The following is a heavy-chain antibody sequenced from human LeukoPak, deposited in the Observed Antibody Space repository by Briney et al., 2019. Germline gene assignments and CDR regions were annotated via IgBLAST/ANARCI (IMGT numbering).Heavy chain of an antibody. CDR3: ARENFGNYYFDY. J-gene: IGHJ4*02. D-gene: IGHD3-16*01. CDR2: ISYDGTNK. CDR1: EFTFFSYA. Sequence: PGRSLRLSCTASEFTFFSYAMHWVRQAPGKGLQWVAVISYDGTNKYYADSVKGRFTISRDNSKNTLYLQMNSLRAEDTAVHYCARENFGNYYFDYWGQGTLVTVSS. V-gene: IGHV3-30*01.